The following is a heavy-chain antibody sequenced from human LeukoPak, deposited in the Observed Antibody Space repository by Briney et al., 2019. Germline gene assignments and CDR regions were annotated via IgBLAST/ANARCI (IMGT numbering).Heavy chain of an antibody. CDR2: IYYSGST. CDR3: ARDTSRVVGYSYGYLALDI. Sequence: SETLSLTCTVSGGSISSGGYYWSWIRQHPGKGLEWIGYIYYSGSTYYNPSLKSRVTISVDTSKNQFSLKLSSVTAADTAVYYCARDTSRVVGYSYGYLALDIWGQGTMVTVSS. V-gene: IGHV4-31*03. J-gene: IGHJ3*02. CDR1: GGSISSGGYY. D-gene: IGHD5-18*01.